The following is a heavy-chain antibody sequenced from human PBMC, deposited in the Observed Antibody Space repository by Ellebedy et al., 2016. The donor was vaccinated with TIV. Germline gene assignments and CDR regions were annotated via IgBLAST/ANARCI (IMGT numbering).Heavy chain of an antibody. CDR3: ARAQKLDAGALDI. Sequence: SETLSLXXTVSGDSITSSHWCSWFRQPPGKRLEWIGEIYSTGTTNYNESLESRVTISVDESKNQIYLRLISLTAADTAVYYCARAQKLDAGALDIWGQGTMVTVSS. J-gene: IGHJ3*01. D-gene: IGHD3/OR15-3a*01. CDR1: GDSITSSHW. V-gene: IGHV4-4*02. CDR2: IYSTGTT.